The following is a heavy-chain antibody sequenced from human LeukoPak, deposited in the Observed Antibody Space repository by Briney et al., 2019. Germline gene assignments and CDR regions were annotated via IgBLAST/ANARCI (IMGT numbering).Heavy chain of an antibody. J-gene: IGHJ4*02. D-gene: IGHD3-10*01. CDR1: GGSFSGYY. Sequence: PSETLSLTCAVYGGSFSGYYLSWIRQPPGKGLEWIGEINHSGSTNYNPSLKSRVTISVDTSKNQFSLKLSSVTAADTAVYYCARGVPATVFDYWGQGTLVTVSS. V-gene: IGHV4-34*01. CDR3: ARGVPATVFDY. CDR2: INHSGST.